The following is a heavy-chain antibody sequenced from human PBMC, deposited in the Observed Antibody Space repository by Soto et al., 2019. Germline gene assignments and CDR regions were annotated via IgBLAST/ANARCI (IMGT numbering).Heavy chain of an antibody. CDR2: MNPNSGNT. J-gene: IGHJ4*02. CDR3: ARAEYYDFWSGYYYFDY. V-gene: IGHV1-8*01. Sequence: QVRLVQSGAEVKKPGASVKVSCKASGYTFTSYDINWVRQATGQGLEWMGWMNPNSGNTGYAQKSQGRVTMTRNTSISTAYMELSSLRSEDTAVYYCARAEYYDFWSGYYYFDYWGQGTLVTVSS. D-gene: IGHD3-3*01. CDR1: GYTFTSYD.